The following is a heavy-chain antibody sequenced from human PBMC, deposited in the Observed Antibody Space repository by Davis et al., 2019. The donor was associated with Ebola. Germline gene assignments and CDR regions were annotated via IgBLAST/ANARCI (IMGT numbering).Heavy chain of an antibody. CDR1: GGTFSSYA. D-gene: IGHD5-12*01. V-gene: IGHV1-69*13. Sequence: AASVKVSCKASGGTFSSYAISWVRQAPGQGLEWMGGIIPIFGTANYAQKFQGRVTITADESTSTAYMELSRLRSDDTAVYYCARGRGIVATAGIYYYYYGMDVWGQGTTVTVSS. J-gene: IGHJ6*02. CDR3: ARGRGIVATAGIYYYYYGMDV. CDR2: IIPIFGTA.